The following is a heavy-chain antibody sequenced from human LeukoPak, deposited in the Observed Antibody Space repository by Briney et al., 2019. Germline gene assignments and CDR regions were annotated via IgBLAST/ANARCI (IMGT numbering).Heavy chain of an antibody. CDR1: GFTVSNNY. CDR2: IYSGGST. CDR3: AKNNVGLRPAYVDV. D-gene: IGHD2-21*01. V-gene: IGHV3-53*01. Sequence: GGSLRLSCAASGFTVSNNYMSWVRQAPGKGLEWVSVIYSGGSTYYADSAKGRFTISRDNSKNTLYLLMNSLRAEDTAIYYCAKNNVGLRPAYVDVWGQGTTVTVSS. J-gene: IGHJ6*02.